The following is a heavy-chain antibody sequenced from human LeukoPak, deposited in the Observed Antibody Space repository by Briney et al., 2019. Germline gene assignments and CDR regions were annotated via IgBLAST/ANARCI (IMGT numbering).Heavy chain of an antibody. CDR2: IYTSGST. J-gene: IGHJ6*03. V-gene: IGHV4-4*07. CDR3: AREGSGSYLGYYYYMDV. CDR1: GGSISSYY. D-gene: IGHD3-10*01. Sequence: PSETLSLTCTVSGGSISSYYWSWIRQPAGKGLEWIGLIYTSGSTNYNPSLKSRVTISADKSKKQFSLKLSSVTAADTAVYYCAREGSGSYLGYYYYMDVWGKGTTVTVSS.